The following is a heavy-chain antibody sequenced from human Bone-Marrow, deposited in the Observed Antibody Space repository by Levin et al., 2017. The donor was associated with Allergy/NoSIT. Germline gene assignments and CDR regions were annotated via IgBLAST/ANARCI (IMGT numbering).Heavy chain of an antibody. CDR3: ARGPHATVYSSGWYGGFDP. CDR2: IWYDGSNK. CDR1: GFTFSSYG. V-gene: IGHV3-33*01. J-gene: IGHJ5*02. D-gene: IGHD6-19*01. Sequence: GESLKISCAASGFTFSSYGMHWVRQAPGKGLEWVAVIWYDGSNKYYADSVKGRFTISRDNSKNTLYLQMNSLRAEDTAVYYCARGPHATVYSSGWYGGFDPWGQGTLVTVSS.